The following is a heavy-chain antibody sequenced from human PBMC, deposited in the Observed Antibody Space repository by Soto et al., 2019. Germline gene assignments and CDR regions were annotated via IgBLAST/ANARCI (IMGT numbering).Heavy chain of an antibody. J-gene: IGHJ5*01. D-gene: IGHD4-4*01. V-gene: IGHV3-30*18. CDR3: AKDGGGGGYSSIDS. Sequence: VQLVESGGGVVQPGRSLRLSCEASGFMFLSYGFHWVRQAPGKGLEWVAVISVNGGNKDYVDSVKGRFTISRDDSKKTLYLQLENLRGGGTAFFFWAKDGGGGGYSSIDSWGQGTLVSVSS. CDR2: ISVNGGNK. CDR1: GFMFLSYG.